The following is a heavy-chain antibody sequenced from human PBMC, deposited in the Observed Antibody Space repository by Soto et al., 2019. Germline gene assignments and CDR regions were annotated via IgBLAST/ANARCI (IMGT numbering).Heavy chain of an antibody. J-gene: IGHJ4*02. CDR2: IYYSGST. CDR3: ARVVVVVAATCFDY. V-gene: IGHV4-39*01. CDR1: GGSISSSSYY. D-gene: IGHD2-15*01. Sequence: PSETLSLTCTVSGGSISSSSYYWGWIRQPPGKGLEWIGSIYYSGSTYYNPSLKSRVTISVDTSKNQFSLKLSSVTAADTAVYYCARVVVVVAATCFDYWGQGTLVTVSS.